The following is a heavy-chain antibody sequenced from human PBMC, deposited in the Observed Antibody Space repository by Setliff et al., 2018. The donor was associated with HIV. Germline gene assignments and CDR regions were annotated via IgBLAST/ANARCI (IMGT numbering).Heavy chain of an antibody. CDR3: ARGARALGGDAFDI. CDR2: IYYSGST. D-gene: IGHD1-26*01. Sequence: SETLSLTCTVSGGSISSSSYYWGWLRQPPGKGLEWIGSIYYSGSTYYHPSLKSRVIISVDTSKNQFSLKLSSVTAADTAVYYCARGARALGGDAFDIWGQGTMVTVS. CDR1: GGSISSSSYY. V-gene: IGHV4-39*07. J-gene: IGHJ3*02.